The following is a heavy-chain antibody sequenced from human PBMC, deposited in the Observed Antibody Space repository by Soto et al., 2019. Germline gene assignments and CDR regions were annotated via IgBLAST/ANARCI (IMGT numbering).Heavy chain of an antibody. CDR2: IWYDGSNK. Sequence: QVQLVESGGGVVQPGRSLRLSCEASGFTFSSYGMHWVRQAPGKGLEWVAVIWYDGSNKYYADSGKGRFTISRDNSKNTLYLQMNSLRAEDTAVYYCARDPRYCSGGSCYPLDHFDCWGQGTLVTVSS. D-gene: IGHD2-15*01. J-gene: IGHJ4*02. CDR3: ARDPRYCSGGSCYPLDHFDC. V-gene: IGHV3-33*01. CDR1: GFTFSSYG.